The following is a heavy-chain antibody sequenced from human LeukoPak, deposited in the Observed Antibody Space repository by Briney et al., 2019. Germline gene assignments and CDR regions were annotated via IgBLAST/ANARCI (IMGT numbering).Heavy chain of an antibody. V-gene: IGHV3-53*04. CDR1: GFTFSSYA. Sequence: GGFLRLSCAASGFTFSSYAMSWVRQAPGKGLEWVSVIYSGGSTYYADSVKGRFTISRHNSKNTLYLQMNSLRAEDTAVYYCARISYGSGSYYYGTANDYWGQGTLVTVSS. CDR3: ARISYGSGSYYYGTANDY. CDR2: IYSGGST. D-gene: IGHD3-10*01. J-gene: IGHJ4*02.